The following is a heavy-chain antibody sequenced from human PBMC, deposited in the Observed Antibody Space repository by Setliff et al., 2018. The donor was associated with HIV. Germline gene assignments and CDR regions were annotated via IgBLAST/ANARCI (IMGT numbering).Heavy chain of an antibody. CDR1: GGSFSGSF. V-gene: IGHV4-34*01. J-gene: IGHJ5*02. D-gene: IGHD6-19*01. CDR2: INHSGET. Sequence: SETLSLTCAVYGGSFSGSFWSWIRQPPGKGLEWIGEINHSGETNYSPSLKSRVSMSVDTSKNQFSLKLSALTSADTAVYYCVRRAGRHRLLRSGVAGTLDAWGQGTLVTAS. CDR3: VRRAGRHRLLRSGVAGTLDA.